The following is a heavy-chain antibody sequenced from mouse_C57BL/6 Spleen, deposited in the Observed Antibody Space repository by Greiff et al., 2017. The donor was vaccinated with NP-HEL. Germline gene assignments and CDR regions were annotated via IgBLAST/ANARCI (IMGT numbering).Heavy chain of an antibody. D-gene: IGHD1-1*01. CDR2: IYPRSGNT. CDR3: ARRYGSSWYFDV. Sequence: QVQLQQSGAELARPGASVKLSCKASGYTFTSYGISWVKQRTGQGLEWIGEIYPRSGNTYYNEKFKGKATLTADKSSSTAYMELRSLTSEDSAVYFCARRYGSSWYFDVWGTGTTVTVSS. J-gene: IGHJ1*03. CDR1: GYTFTSYG. V-gene: IGHV1-81*01.